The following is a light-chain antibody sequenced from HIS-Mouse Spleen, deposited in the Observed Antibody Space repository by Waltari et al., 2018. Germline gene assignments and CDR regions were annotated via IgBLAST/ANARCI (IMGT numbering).Light chain of an antibody. CDR3: SSYTSSSTEV. Sequence: SYVLTQPPSVSVAPGQTARITCGGNNIGRKSVHWYQQKPGQAPVLVVYDDSDRPSGIPERFSGSNSGNTATLTISGLQAEDEADYYCSSYTSSSTEVFGGGTKLTVL. CDR1: NIGRKS. V-gene: IGLV3-21*02. J-gene: IGLJ2*01. CDR2: DDS.